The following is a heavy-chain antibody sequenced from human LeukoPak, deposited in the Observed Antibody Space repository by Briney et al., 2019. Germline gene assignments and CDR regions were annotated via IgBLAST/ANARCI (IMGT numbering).Heavy chain of an antibody. CDR2: IDYRGGT. D-gene: IGHD3-16*01. CDR3: ARQELWFRS. Sequence: PSETLSLTCSVSGGSVSRTYYSWGWIRQPPGQGLEWIGSIDYRGGTHFSPSLESRVTISVDTSQNQFSLRLMSVTAADTGVYYCARQELWFRSWGQGTLVTVSS. J-gene: IGHJ4*02. V-gene: IGHV4-39*01. CDR1: GGSVSRTYYS.